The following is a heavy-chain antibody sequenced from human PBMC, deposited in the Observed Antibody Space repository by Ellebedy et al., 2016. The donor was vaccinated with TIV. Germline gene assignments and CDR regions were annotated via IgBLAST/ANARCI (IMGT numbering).Heavy chain of an antibody. V-gene: IGHV3-23*01. CDR2: ISGSGGST. Sequence: PGGSLRLSCAASGFTFSSYAMSWVRQAPGKGLEWVPAISGSGGSTYYADSVKGRFTISRDNSENTLYLQMNSLRAEDTAVYYCAKAVVIWYGGNDYWGQGTLVTVSS. CDR1: GFTFSSYA. J-gene: IGHJ4*02. D-gene: IGHD4-23*01. CDR3: AKAVVIWYGGNDY.